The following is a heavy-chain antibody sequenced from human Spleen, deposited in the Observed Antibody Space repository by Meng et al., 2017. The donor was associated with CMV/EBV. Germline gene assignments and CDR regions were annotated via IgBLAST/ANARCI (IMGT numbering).Heavy chain of an antibody. J-gene: IGHJ6*02. D-gene: IGHD3-16*01. V-gene: IGHV1-69*05. CDR1: GGTFKSYA. CDR3: ARDLRLGGQYAMDV. CDR2: IIPIFGSP. Sequence: SVKVSCEASGGTFKSYAFNWVRQAPGQGLQWMGGIIPIFGSPNYAQHFHDRVTITTDESTSTAFMEMSSLRSEDTAVYYCARDLRLGGQYAMDVWGQGTSVTVSS.